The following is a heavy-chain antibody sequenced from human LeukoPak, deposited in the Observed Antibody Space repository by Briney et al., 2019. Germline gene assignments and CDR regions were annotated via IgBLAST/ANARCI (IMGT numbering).Heavy chain of an antibody. CDR3: AGRRAEGGSNGHYNWFDP. CDR2: IYYSGNT. J-gene: IGHJ5*02. Sequence: PSETLSLTCTVSGGSISGSTYYWGWIRQPPGKGLEWIGNIYYSGNTFYTPSLKSRVTMSVDTSKNQFSLKPSSVTAADTAVYYCAGRRAEGGSNGHYNWFDPWGQGILVTVSS. CDR1: GGSISGSTYY. D-gene: IGHD6-13*01. V-gene: IGHV4-39*07.